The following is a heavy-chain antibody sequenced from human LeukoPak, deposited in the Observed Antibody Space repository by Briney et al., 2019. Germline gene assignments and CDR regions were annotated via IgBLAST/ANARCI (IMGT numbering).Heavy chain of an antibody. J-gene: IGHJ5*02. CDR2: IKQDGSEK. Sequence: GGSLRLSCAASGFTFSSYWMNWVRQVPGKGLEWVANIKQDGSEKYYVDSMKGRFFIFRDNAKNSLYLQMNSLRAEDTAVYFCARDKDYTSSADLWGQGTLVTVSS. CDR3: ARDKDYTSSADL. D-gene: IGHD6-6*01. V-gene: IGHV3-7*01. CDR1: GFTFSSYW.